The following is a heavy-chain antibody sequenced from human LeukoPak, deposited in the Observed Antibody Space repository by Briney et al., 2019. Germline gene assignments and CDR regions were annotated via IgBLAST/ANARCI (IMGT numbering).Heavy chain of an antibody. Sequence: GGSLRLSCAASGFTFSNYAIHWVRQAPGKGLEWAALISRDGTNKYYPDSVKGRFTISRDNSKNTLYLQMNSLRAEDTAVYYCAILGYSSSVFDCWGQGTLVRLL. V-gene: IGHV3-30-3*01. J-gene: IGHJ4*02. D-gene: IGHD6-13*01. CDR1: GFTFSNYA. CDR3: AILGYSSSVFDC. CDR2: ISRDGTNK.